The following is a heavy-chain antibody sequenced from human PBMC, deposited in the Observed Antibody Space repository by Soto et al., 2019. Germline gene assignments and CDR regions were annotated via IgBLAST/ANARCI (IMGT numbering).Heavy chain of an antibody. Sequence: EVQLVESGGGLVHPGGSLKLSCAVSGFTFSGPVMHWVRQAPGKGLEWLGRIRSRDSDYATSYAESVKGRVTISRDDSKNTAYLQVTSLKSEDTALYYGTTYGSSSKGFDYWGQGTLVTVSS. D-gene: IGHD6-6*01. CDR3: TTYGSSSKGFDY. V-gene: IGHV3-73*01. CDR1: GFTFSGPV. CDR2: IRSRDSDYAT. J-gene: IGHJ4*02.